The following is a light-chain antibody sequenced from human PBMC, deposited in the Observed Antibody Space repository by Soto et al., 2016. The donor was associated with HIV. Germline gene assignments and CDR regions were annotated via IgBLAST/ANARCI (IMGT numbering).Light chain of an antibody. Sequence: DIQMTQSPSTLSASVGDRVTITCRASQSISSWLAWYQQKPGKAPKLLIYKASVLASGVPSRFSGGGSRTEFTLTINSLQPDDFATYFCQQYNMWWAFGQGTKVDIK. J-gene: IGKJ1*01. CDR1: QSISSW. V-gene: IGKV1-5*03. CDR3: QQYNMWWA. CDR2: KAS.